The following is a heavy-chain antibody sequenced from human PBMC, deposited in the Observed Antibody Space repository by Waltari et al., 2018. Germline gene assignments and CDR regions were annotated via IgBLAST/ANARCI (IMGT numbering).Heavy chain of an antibody. CDR3: ATGPLLWDSGSYRYWYFDL. J-gene: IGHJ2*01. D-gene: IGHD1-26*01. Sequence: EVQLVQSGAEVKKPGATVKISCKASGYTFTDYYMHWVQQAPGKGLEWMGRVDPEDGETIYAEKFQGRVTITADTSTDTAYMELSSLRSEDTAVYYCATGPLLWDSGSYRYWYFDLWGRGTLVTVSS. V-gene: IGHV1-69-2*01. CDR1: GYTFTDYY. CDR2: VDPEDGET.